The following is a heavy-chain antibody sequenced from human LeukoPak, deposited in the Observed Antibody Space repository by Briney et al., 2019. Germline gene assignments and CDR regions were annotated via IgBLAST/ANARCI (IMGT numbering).Heavy chain of an antibody. Sequence: SETLSLTCTVSGGSISSYYWSWIRQPPGKGLEWIGYIYYSGSTNYNPSLKSRVTISVGTSKNQFSLKLSSVTAADTAVYYCARGIFYYFQHWGQGTLVTVSS. CDR1: GGSISSYY. V-gene: IGHV4-59*01. CDR2: IYYSGST. CDR3: ARGIFYYFQH. D-gene: IGHD2-21*01. J-gene: IGHJ1*01.